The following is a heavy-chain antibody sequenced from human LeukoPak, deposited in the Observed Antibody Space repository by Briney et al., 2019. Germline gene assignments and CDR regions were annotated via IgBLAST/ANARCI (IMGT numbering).Heavy chain of an antibody. CDR1: GYTFTGYY. CDR2: INPNSGGT. V-gene: IGHV1-2*02. CDR3: ASPRGYSGYDYYY. D-gene: IGHD5-12*01. Sequence: ASVKVSCKASGYTFTGYYMHWVRQAPGQGLEWMGGINPNSGGTNYAQKFQGRVTITRDTSTTTAYMELSRLRSDDTAVYYCASPRGYSGYDYYYWGQGTLVTVSS. J-gene: IGHJ4*02.